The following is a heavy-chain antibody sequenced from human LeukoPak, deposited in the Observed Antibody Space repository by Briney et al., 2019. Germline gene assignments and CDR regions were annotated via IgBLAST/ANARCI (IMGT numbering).Heavy chain of an antibody. CDR3: ARAKYYYGSGSPHFDY. Sequence: SETLSLTCTVSGGSVSSGSYYWSWIRQPPGKGLEWIGYIYYSGSTNYNPSLKSRVTISVDTSKNQFSLKLSSVTAADTAVYYCARAKYYYGSGSPHFDYWGQGTLVTVSS. J-gene: IGHJ4*02. V-gene: IGHV4-61*01. CDR2: IYYSGST. CDR1: GGSVSSGSYY. D-gene: IGHD3-10*01.